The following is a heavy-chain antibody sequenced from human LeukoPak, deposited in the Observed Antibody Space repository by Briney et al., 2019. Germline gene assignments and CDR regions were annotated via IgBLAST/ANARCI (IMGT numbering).Heavy chain of an antibody. J-gene: IGHJ4*02. CDR2: IHHSVGT. Sequence: SETLSLTCAVSGGFISSGNWWGWFRQPPGKGLEWIGEIHHSVGTNYNPSLKSRVAISMDKSKNQFSLDVTSVTAADTAMYYCARKGPATIADYWGGGTLVTVSP. D-gene: IGHD4-11*01. CDR1: GGFISSGNW. CDR3: ARKGPATIADY. V-gene: IGHV4-4*02.